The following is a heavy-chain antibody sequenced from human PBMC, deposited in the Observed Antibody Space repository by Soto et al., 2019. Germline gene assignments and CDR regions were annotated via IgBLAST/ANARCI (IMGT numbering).Heavy chain of an antibody. J-gene: IGHJ4*02. D-gene: IGHD4-4*01. CDR3: AKLLRPGLQFFDF. CDR1: GFTFSDYA. CDR2: ISSSGDHT. Sequence: EVQLLESGGGLVQPGGSLRLSCAASGFTFSDYAMSWVRQAPGKGLDWVSAISSSGDHTFYADSVKGRFTISRDNSTTRLYLQVNSLRAEDTAVYYCAKLLRPGLQFFDFWGQGTLVTVSS. V-gene: IGHV3-23*01.